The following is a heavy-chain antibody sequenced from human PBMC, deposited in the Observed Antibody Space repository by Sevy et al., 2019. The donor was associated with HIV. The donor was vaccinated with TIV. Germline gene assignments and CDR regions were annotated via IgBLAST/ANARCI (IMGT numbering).Heavy chain of an antibody. CDR3: TNRGIVIITGFDY. CDR1: GVIFNSHA. V-gene: IGHV3-23*01. D-gene: IGHD1-20*01. CDR2: ISGSGGYT. Sequence: GSLRLSCAASGVIFNSHAMSWVRQAPGKGLEWVPTISGSGGYTYFSDSVKGRFSISRDNSKNTVYLQMNSLRAEDTAVYYCTNRGIVIITGFDYWGQGTLVTVSS. J-gene: IGHJ4*02.